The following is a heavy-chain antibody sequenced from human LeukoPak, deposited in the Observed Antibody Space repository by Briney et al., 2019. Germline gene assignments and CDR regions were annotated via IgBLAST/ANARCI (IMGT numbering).Heavy chain of an antibody. CDR3: ARHLSRVQNFDY. J-gene: IGHJ4*02. CDR1: GFTFSNSW. Sequence: GGPLRLSCAASGFTFSNSWMSWFRQAPGQRLEGVASIKDDGSDTYYLESVKGRFTISRDNAKTSLFLQMDGLRADDTAVFFCARHLSRVQNFDYWGQGTLVTVSS. CDR2: IKDDGSDT. V-gene: IGHV3-7*01.